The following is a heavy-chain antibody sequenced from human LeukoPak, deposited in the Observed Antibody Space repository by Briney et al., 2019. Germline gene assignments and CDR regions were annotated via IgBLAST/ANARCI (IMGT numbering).Heavy chain of an antibody. J-gene: IGHJ4*02. CDR1: GFTFSSYA. V-gene: IGHV3-23*01. CDR3: ANTYYYDSSGYYWGYYFDY. CDR2: ISGSGGST. D-gene: IGHD3-22*01. Sequence: PGGSLRLSCAASGFTFSSYAMSWVRQAPGKGLEWVSAISGSGGSTYYADSVKGRFTISRDNSKNTLYLQMNSLRAEDTAVYYCANTYYYDSSGYYWGYYFDYWGQGTLVIVSS.